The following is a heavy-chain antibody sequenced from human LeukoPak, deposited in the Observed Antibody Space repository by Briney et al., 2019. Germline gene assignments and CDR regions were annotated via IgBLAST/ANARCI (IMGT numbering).Heavy chain of an antibody. CDR1: GGSISSGDYY. CDR3: ARAWAAADIDY. V-gene: IGHV4-30-4*01. CDR2: MYYSGST. D-gene: IGHD6-13*01. J-gene: IGHJ4*02. Sequence: SQTLSLTCTVSGGSISSGDYYWSWIRQPPGKGLEWIAYMYYSGSTYYNPSLKSRVTMSADTSKNQFSLKLSSVTAADTAVYYCARAWAAADIDYWGQGTLVTVSS.